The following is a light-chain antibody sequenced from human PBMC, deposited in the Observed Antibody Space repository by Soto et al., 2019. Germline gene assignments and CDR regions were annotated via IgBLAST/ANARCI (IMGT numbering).Light chain of an antibody. CDR1: RSDIGNSGF. CDR3: SSHSSITTVV. Sequence: QSALTQPASVSGSPGQTITISCSGTRSDIGNSGFVSWYQQYPDKAPKLIIFEVSDRPSGVSDRFFGSKSGNTASLTISGLQPEDEADYYCSSHSSITTVVFGGGTKVTVL. CDR2: EVS. J-gene: IGLJ2*01. V-gene: IGLV2-14*01.